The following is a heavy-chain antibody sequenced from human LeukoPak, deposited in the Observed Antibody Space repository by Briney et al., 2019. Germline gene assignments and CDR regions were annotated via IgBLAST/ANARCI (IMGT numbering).Heavy chain of an antibody. J-gene: IGHJ6*02. CDR2: INAGNGNT. Sequence: GASVKVSCKASGYTFTSYYMHWVRQAPGQRLEWMGWINAGNGNTKYSQKFQGRVTITRDTSASTAYMELSSLRSEDTAVYYCARVPPWESYYYYGMDVWGQGTTVTVSS. V-gene: IGHV1-3*01. CDR1: GYTFTSYY. D-gene: IGHD1-26*01. CDR3: ARVPPWESYYYYGMDV.